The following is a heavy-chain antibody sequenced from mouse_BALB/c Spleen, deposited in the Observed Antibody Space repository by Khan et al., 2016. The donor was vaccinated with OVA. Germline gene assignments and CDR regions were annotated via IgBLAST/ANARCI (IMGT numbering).Heavy chain of an antibody. V-gene: IGHV2-6-1*01. CDR3: ARQSYYRDNMMDY. J-gene: IGHJ4*01. CDR2: IWGDGST. CDR1: GFSLTNYG. D-gene: IGHD2-10*01. Sequence: VQLKQSGPGLVAPSQSLSITCTISGFSLTNYGVHWVRQPPGKGLEWLVVIWGDGSTTYHSALKSRLTIMKDNSKSQVFLEMNSLQTDDTAMYFCARQSYYRDNMMDYGGQGTSVTVSS.